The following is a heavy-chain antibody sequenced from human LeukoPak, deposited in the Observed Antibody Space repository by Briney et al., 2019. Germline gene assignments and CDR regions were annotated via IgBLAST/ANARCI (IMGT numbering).Heavy chain of an antibody. D-gene: IGHD3-10*01. CDR1: GFTFSSYS. J-gene: IGHJ3*02. Sequence: GGSLRLSCAASGFTFSSYSMSWVRQAPGKGLEWVSAISGSGGSTYYADSVKGRFTISRDNSKNTLYLQMNSLRAEDTAVYYCAKDHILWFGELSSPAAFDIWGQGTMVTVSS. CDR3: AKDHILWFGELSSPAAFDI. V-gene: IGHV3-23*01. CDR2: ISGSGGST.